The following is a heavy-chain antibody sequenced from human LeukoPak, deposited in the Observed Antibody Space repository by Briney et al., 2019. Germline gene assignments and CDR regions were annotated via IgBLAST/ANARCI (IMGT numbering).Heavy chain of an antibody. CDR2: IIPIFGTA. Sequence: ASVKVSCKASGGTFTSYAISWVRQAPGQGLEWMGGIIPIFGTANYAQKFQGRVTITADESTSTAYMELSSLRSEDTAVYYCATKRGYSYGLDYWGQGTLVTVSS. J-gene: IGHJ4*02. CDR3: ATKRGYSYGLDY. CDR1: GGTFTSYA. D-gene: IGHD5-18*01. V-gene: IGHV1-69*01.